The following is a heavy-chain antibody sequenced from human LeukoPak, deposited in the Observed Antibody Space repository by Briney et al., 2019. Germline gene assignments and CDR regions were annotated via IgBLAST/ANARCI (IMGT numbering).Heavy chain of an antibody. Sequence: GGSLRLSCAASGFTFSTYAVNWVRQAPGKGLEWVSTISGSGDSTYYADSVKGRFTISRDNSKNTLYLQMNSLRAEDTAVYYCAKDLVRGVLDYWGQGTLVTVSS. CDR3: AKDLVRGVLDY. V-gene: IGHV3-23*01. D-gene: IGHD3-10*01. J-gene: IGHJ4*02. CDR1: GFTFSTYA. CDR2: ISGSGDST.